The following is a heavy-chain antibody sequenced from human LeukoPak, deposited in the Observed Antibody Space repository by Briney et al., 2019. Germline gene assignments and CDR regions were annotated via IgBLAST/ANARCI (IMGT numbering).Heavy chain of an antibody. CDR2: VYYSGNT. Sequence: SETQSLTCTVSGGSINSTTFYWGWIRQPPGKGLEWIGNVYYSGNTYYNPSLKSRVTISVDTSKNQFSLKLTSVTAADTAVYYCAKAYTYCGGDCYSDYWGQGTLVTVSS. CDR3: AKAYTYCGGDCYSDY. V-gene: IGHV4-39*01. D-gene: IGHD2-21*02. J-gene: IGHJ4*02. CDR1: GGSINSTTFY.